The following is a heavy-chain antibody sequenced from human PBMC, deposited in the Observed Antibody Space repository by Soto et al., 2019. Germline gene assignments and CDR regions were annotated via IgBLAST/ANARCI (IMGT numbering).Heavy chain of an antibody. CDR2: ISYDGSNK. Sequence: GGSLRLSCAASGFTFSSYGMHWVRQAPGKGLEWVAVISYDGSNKYYADSVKGRFTISRDNSKNTLYLQMNSLRAEDTAVYYCAKDRRNYYGSGRHYYYYMDVWGKGTTVTVSS. D-gene: IGHD3-10*01. V-gene: IGHV3-30*18. CDR3: AKDRRNYYGSGRHYYYYMDV. CDR1: GFTFSSYG. J-gene: IGHJ6*03.